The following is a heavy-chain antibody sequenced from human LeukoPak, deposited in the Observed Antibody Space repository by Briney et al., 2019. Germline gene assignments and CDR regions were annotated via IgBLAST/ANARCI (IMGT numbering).Heavy chain of an antibody. Sequence: GGSLRLSCEGSGLTFSVYWFHWVRQAPGEGLVWVSRINADGGSTVYADSVRGRFTISRDNAKNTVYLQMNSLSTEDTAVYYCARGHSSGSQYDAFDMWGQGTRVTVSS. CDR3: ARGHSSGSQYDAFDM. D-gene: IGHD2-15*01. V-gene: IGHV3-74*01. CDR2: INADGGST. J-gene: IGHJ3*02. CDR1: GLTFSVYW.